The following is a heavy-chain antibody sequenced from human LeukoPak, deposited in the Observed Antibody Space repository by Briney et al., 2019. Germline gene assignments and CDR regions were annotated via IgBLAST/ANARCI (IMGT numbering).Heavy chain of an antibody. Sequence: GGSLRLSCAASGSTFSSYAMSWVRQAPGKGLEWVSAISGSGGSTYYADSVKGRFTISRDSSKNTLYLQMNSLRAEDTSVYYCAKGTTGTPPRPFDYWGQGTLVTVSS. J-gene: IGHJ4*02. CDR2: ISGSGGST. CDR1: GSTFSSYA. V-gene: IGHV3-23*01. CDR3: AKGTTGTPPRPFDY. D-gene: IGHD1-1*01.